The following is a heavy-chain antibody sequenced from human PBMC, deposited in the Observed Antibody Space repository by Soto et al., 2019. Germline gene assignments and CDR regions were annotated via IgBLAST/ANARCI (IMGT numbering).Heavy chain of an antibody. CDR1: GGSISSYY. J-gene: IGHJ4*02. CDR2: IYYSGST. CDR3: ARAPPANYYGSGSAFDY. Sequence: PSETLSLTCTVSGGSISSYYWSWIRQPPGKGLEWIGYIYYSGSTNYNPSLKSRVTISVDTSKNQFSLKLSSVTAADTAVYYCARAPPANYYGSGSAFDYWGQGTLVTVSS. V-gene: IGHV4-59*01. D-gene: IGHD3-10*01.